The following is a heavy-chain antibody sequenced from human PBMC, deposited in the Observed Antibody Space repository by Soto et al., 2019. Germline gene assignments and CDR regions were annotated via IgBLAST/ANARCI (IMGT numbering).Heavy chain of an antibody. CDR2: INTYNGNT. J-gene: IGHJ4*02. V-gene: IGHV1-18*01. CDR1: GYTFTNYG. CDR3: AGGSSPVDFDY. D-gene: IGHD6-13*01. Sequence: QVQLVQSGGEVKKPGASVKVSCKASGYTFTNYGVNWVRQAPGQGLEWMGWINTYNGNTNYAQRLQGRVTLTTDTSTRTAHMELRSLTSDDTAVYYCAGGSSPVDFDYWGQGTLVTVSS.